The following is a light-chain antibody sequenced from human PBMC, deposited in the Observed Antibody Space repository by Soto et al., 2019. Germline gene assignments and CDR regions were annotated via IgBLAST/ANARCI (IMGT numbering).Light chain of an antibody. CDR2: RSN. J-gene: IGLJ2*01. CDR3: AAWDDSLNGLVV. V-gene: IGLV1-44*01. Sequence: QSVLTQPPSASGTPGQRVTISCSGSSTNIGSNAVNWYQHLPGTAPKLLIYRSNQRPSGVPDRFSGSKSGTSASLAISGLQSEDEADYYCAAWDDSLNGLVVFGGGTKLTVL. CDR1: STNIGSNA.